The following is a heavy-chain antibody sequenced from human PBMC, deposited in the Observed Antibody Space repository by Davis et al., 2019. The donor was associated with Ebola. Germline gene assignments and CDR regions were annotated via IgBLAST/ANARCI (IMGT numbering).Heavy chain of an antibody. J-gene: IGHJ4*02. V-gene: IGHV1-69*13. D-gene: IGHD7-27*01. CDR2: IIPIFGAA. CDR1: GGTFTKFV. CDR3: ATQQSGEPIFDY. Sequence: AASVKVSCKASGGTFTKFVISWVRQAPGQGLEWMGGIIPIFGAANYAQKFQGRVTFTADESTSTAYMELSSLRSEDTAVYFCATQQSGEPIFDYWGQGTLVTVSS.